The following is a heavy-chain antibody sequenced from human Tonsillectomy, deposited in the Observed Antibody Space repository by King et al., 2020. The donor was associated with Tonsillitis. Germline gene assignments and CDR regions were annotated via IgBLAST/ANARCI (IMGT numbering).Heavy chain of an antibody. CDR2: TSGSGGST. CDR1: GFTFSKYA. J-gene: IGHJ4*02. V-gene: IGHV3-23*04. CDR3: AKTWELSHFDY. D-gene: IGHD1-26*01. Sequence: VQLVESGGGLVQRGGSLRLSCAASGFTFSKYAMNWVRQAPGKGMEWVSVTSGSGGSTYYADSVKGRFTISRDNYKNTLYLQMNSLRVEDTAVYYCAKTWELSHFDYWGQGTLVTVSS.